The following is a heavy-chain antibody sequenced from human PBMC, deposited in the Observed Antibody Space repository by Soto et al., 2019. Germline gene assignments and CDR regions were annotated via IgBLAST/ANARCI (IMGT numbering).Heavy chain of an antibody. CDR1: GASIYSASYH. CDR2: INYGGST. D-gene: IGHD2-2*01. CDR3: GRRHAPRCSSGNNHFDF. V-gene: IGHV4-39*01. J-gene: IGHJ4*02. Sequence: LSLTCAVSGASIYSASYHWGWIRQPPGKGLEWIGAINYGGSTYYNPSLKSRVTISADSSKNQFSLSLTSVTAADTALYYCGRRHAPRCSSGNNHFDFWGQGTLVTVSS.